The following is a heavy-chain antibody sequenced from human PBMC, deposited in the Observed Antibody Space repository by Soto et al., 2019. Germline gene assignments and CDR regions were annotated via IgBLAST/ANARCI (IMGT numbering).Heavy chain of an antibody. CDR1: GFTFSSYA. Sequence: GGSLRLSCAASGFTFSSYAMSWVRQAPGKGLEWVSAISGSGGSTYYADSVKGRFTISRDNSKNTLYLQMNSLSAEDTAVYYCAKDNHQSYYDFWSGYFDYWGQGTLVTVSS. D-gene: IGHD3-3*01. J-gene: IGHJ4*02. CDR3: AKDNHQSYYDFWSGYFDY. CDR2: ISGSGGST. V-gene: IGHV3-23*01.